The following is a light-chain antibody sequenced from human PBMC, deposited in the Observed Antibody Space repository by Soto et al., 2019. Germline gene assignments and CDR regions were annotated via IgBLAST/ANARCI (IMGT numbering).Light chain of an antibody. J-gene: IGLJ2*01. CDR1: SSDVGDYNY. CDR3: SSYAGNNNLV. CDR2: EVN. V-gene: IGLV2-8*01. Sequence: QLVLTQPPSASGSPGQSVTISCTGTSSDVGDYNYVSWYQQHPGKAPKLMIYEVNKRPSGVPDRFSGSKSGNTASLTVSGLQAEDEADYYCSSYAGNNNLVFGGGTKLTVL.